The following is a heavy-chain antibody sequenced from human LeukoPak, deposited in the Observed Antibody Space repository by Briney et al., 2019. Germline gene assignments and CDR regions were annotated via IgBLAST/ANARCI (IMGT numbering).Heavy chain of an antibody. CDR1: GFIFTNYA. D-gene: IGHD3-16*01. J-gene: IGHJ4*02. Sequence: GGSLKLSCATSGFIFTNYAMAWVRQAPGKGLEWVSVIHAGGTTFYADSVKGRFTISRDNSKNTLYLQVNSLRADDTAVYYCAREVRGDYFDFWGQGTLVTVSS. CDR3: AREVRGDYFDF. CDR2: IHAGGTT. V-gene: IGHV3-53*01.